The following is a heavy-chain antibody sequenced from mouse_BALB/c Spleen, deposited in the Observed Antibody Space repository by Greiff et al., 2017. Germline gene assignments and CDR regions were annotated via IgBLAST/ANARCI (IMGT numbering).Heavy chain of an antibody. CDR2: INPSTGYT. Sequence: QVQLKQSGAELAKPGASVKMSCKASGYTFTSYWMHWVKQRPGQGLEWIGYINPSTGYTEYNQKFKDKATLTADKSSSTAYMQLSSLTSEDSAVYYCARSTMITFYAMDYWGQGTSVTVSS. J-gene: IGHJ4*01. CDR1: GYTFTSYW. CDR3: ARSTMITFYAMDY. D-gene: IGHD2-4*01. V-gene: IGHV1-7*01.